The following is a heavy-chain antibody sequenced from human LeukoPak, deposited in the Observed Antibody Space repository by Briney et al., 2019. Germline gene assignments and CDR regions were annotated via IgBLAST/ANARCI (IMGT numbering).Heavy chain of an antibody. V-gene: IGHV3-30*03. CDR2: ISYDESNR. CDR3: ARRGSGGCFDY. Sequence: PGGSLRLSCEGSGFTFNNYGMSWVRQAPGKGLEWVAVISYDESNRYYADSVKGRFTISRDNSKNTLYLQMNSLRAEDTAVYYCARRGSGGCFDYWGQGTLVTVSS. D-gene: IGHD6-19*01. J-gene: IGHJ4*02. CDR1: GFTFNNYG.